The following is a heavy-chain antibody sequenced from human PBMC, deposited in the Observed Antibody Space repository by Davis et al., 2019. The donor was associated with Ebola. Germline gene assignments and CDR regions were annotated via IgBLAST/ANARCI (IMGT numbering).Heavy chain of an antibody. CDR2: IYSGGST. V-gene: IGHV3-66*01. D-gene: IGHD6-13*01. CDR1: GFTVSSNY. CDR3: TGRIAAAGRYYYYYGMDV. Sequence: GESLKISCAASGFTVSSNYMSWVRQAPGKGLEWVSVIYSGGSTYYADSVKGRFTISRDNSKTTLYLQMNSLKTEDTAVYYCTGRIAAAGRYYYYYGMDVWGQGTTVTVSS. J-gene: IGHJ6*02.